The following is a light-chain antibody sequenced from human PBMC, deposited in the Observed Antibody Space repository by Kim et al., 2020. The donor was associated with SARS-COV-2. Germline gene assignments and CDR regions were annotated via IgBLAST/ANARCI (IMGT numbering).Light chain of an antibody. J-gene: IGLJ3*02. CDR3: QTWGTGIWV. Sequence: APGQPPCPPSSGHSSNPIAWHQQQAEKGPRYLMTLNSDGSHSKGDGIPDRFSGSSSGAERYLTISGLQSDDEADYYCQTWGTGIWVFGGGTQLTVL. CDR2: LNSDGSH. CDR1: SGHSSNP. V-gene: IGLV4-69*01.